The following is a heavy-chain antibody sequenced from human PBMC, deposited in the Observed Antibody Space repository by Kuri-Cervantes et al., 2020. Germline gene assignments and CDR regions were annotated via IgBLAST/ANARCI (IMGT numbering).Heavy chain of an antibody. Sequence: SCTVSGGSISSGGYYWSWIRQHPGKGLEWIGYIYYSGSTYYNPSLKSRVTISVDTSKNQFSLKLSSVTAADTAVYYCARDTGSGWYFGGQGTLVTVSS. CDR2: IYYSGST. CDR1: GGSISSGGYY. J-gene: IGHJ4*02. CDR3: ARDTGSGWYF. V-gene: IGHV4-31*02. D-gene: IGHD6-19*01.